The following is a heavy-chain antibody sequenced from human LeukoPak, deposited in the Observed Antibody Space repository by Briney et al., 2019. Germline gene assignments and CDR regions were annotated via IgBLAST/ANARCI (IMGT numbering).Heavy chain of an antibody. Sequence: GGSLRLSCAASGFTFENYAMEWVRQAPGKGLEWVSGISWKSARTAYAESVKGRFTIPREDAKNSLYLQMNSLSVEDTALYYCVREKPINGFRVFDMWGQGAMVTVSS. V-gene: IGHV3-9*01. CDR3: VREKPINGFRVFDM. J-gene: IGHJ3*02. CDR2: ISWKSART. CDR1: GFTFENYA. D-gene: IGHD2-8*01.